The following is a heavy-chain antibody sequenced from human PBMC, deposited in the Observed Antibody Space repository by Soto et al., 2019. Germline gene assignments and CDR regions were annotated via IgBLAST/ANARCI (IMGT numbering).Heavy chain of an antibody. Sequence: PGGSLRLSCTASGFIFSDYYMSWIRQAPGKGLEWISYISSSSSTIYYTDSVKGRFAISRDNAKNSLFLQMNNLRPEDTAVYYCARDDAIFGYGLDVWGQGTTVTVSS. CDR3: ARDDAIFGYGLDV. CDR1: GFIFSDYY. V-gene: IGHV3-11*01. J-gene: IGHJ6*02. D-gene: IGHD3-3*01. CDR2: ISSSSSTI.